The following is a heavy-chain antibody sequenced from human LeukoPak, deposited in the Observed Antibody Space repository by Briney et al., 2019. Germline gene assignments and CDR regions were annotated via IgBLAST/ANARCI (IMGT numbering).Heavy chain of an antibody. D-gene: IGHD3-9*01. J-gene: IGHJ5*02. CDR3: AHIQNILTGYYRSQYNWFDP. Sequence: ESGPTLVKPTQTLTLTCTFSGFSLSTSGVGVGWIRQPPGKTPEWLALIHWDDDKRYSPSLKSRLTITKDTSKNQVVLTMTNMDPVDTATYYCAHIQNILTGYYRSQYNWFDPWGQGTLVTVSS. CDR2: IHWDDDK. CDR1: GFSLSTSGVG. V-gene: IGHV2-5*02.